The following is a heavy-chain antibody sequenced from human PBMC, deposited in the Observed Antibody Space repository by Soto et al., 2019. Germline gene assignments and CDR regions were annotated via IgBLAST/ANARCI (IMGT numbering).Heavy chain of an antibody. V-gene: IGHV1-3*01. CDR1: GYTFTSYA. Sequence: ASVNVSCKASGYTFTSYAMHWVRQAPGQRLEWMGWINAGNGNTKYSQKFQGRVTITRDTSASTAYMELSSLRSEDTAVYYCARQLAARSSWFDPWGQGTLVTVSS. J-gene: IGHJ5*02. CDR3: ARQLAARSSWFDP. D-gene: IGHD6-6*01. CDR2: INAGNGNT.